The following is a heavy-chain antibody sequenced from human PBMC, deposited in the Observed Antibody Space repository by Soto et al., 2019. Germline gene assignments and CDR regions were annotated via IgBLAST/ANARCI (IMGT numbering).Heavy chain of an antibody. CDR3: RSSTSCYDESCVDV. J-gene: IGHJ6*02. V-gene: IGHV4-38-2*01. CDR2: PNHIGST. D-gene: IGHD2-2*01. CDR1: GYSISSGNY. Sequence: PSETLSLTCAVSGYSISSGNYWAWIRQPPGRGLEWIGSPNHIGSTHYNTSLKSRVTISVDTSKNHFSLELGSVTAADTAIYYCRSSTSCYDESCVDVWGQGTMVTVSS.